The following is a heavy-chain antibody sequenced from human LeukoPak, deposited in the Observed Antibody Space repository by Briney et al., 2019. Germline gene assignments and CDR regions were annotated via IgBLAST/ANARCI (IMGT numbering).Heavy chain of an antibody. Sequence: SETLSLTCAVSGGSFRGYYWSWIRQPPRKGLEWIGEINHRGFTNYNPSLNSRVTISVDTSKNQISLKLSSVTAADTAVYYCARPASAYYVNEGFDIWGQGTMVTVSS. J-gene: IGHJ3*02. CDR3: ARPASAYYVNEGFDI. CDR1: GGSFRGYY. CDR2: INHRGFT. V-gene: IGHV4-34*01. D-gene: IGHD3-3*01.